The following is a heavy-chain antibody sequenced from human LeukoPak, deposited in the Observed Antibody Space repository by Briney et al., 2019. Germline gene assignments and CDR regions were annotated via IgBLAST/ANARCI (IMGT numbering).Heavy chain of an antibody. J-gene: IGHJ4*02. CDR3: SRCILYAGRRCTFDH. CDR1: GFTFSDYD. Sequence: GGSLRLSCAASGFTFSDYDMSWIRQAPGKGLEWVSNINRGDGGTYYVDSVKGGFTTSRDNTKNTLYLQMNSLRAEDTAVYYCSRCILYAGRRCTFDHWGQGTLVTVSS. CDR2: INRGDGGT. D-gene: IGHD2-8*01. V-gene: IGHV3-7*01.